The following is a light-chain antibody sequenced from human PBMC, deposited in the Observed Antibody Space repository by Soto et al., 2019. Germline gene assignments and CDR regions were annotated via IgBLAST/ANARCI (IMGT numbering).Light chain of an antibody. J-gene: IGKJ2*01. Sequence: DIQMTQSPSTLSASVGDRVTITCRASQSISSWLAWYQQKPGKAPKLLIYDASSLESGVPSRFSGSGSGTEFTLNISSLQPYDFATYYCQQYNSYQYTFGQGTKLEIK. CDR2: DAS. CDR3: QQYNSYQYT. CDR1: QSISSW. V-gene: IGKV1-5*01.